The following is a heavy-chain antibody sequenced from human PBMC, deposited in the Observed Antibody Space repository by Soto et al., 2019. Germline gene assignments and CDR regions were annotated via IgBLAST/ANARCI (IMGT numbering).Heavy chain of an antibody. J-gene: IGHJ5*02. D-gene: IGHD5-18*01. Sequence: QVQLVQSGAEVKKPGSSVKVSCKASGGTFSSYAIIWVRQAPGQGLGWMGGIIPIFGTANYAQKFQGRVTITADEATSTAYMELSSLRSEDTAVYYCARTNTAMVTGWFDPWGQGTLVTVSS. V-gene: IGHV1-69*12. CDR1: GGTFSSYA. CDR2: IIPIFGTA. CDR3: ARTNTAMVTGWFDP.